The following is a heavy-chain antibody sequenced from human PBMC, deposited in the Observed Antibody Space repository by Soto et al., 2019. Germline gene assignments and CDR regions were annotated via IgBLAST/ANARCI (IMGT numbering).Heavy chain of an antibody. D-gene: IGHD5-12*01. Sequence: PGESLKISCKGSGYSFTSYWISWVRQMPGKGLEWMGRIDPSDSYTNYSPSFQGHVTISADNSISTAYLQWSSLKASDTAMYYCSRGSYSGYRRSGWYDAYWGEGSLVAVYS. CDR3: SRGSYSGYRRSGWYDAY. J-gene: IGHJ4*02. CDR1: GYSFTSYW. V-gene: IGHV5-10-1*01. CDR2: IDPSDSYT.